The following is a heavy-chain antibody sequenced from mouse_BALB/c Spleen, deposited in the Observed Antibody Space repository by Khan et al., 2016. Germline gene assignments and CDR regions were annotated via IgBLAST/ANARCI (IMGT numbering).Heavy chain of an antibody. D-gene: IGHD2-2*01. CDR1: GYAFSSYW. J-gene: IGHJ3*01. CDR3: AREGYGDDTFAY. CDR2: IYPGDGDT. Sequence: QVQLKQSGAELVRPGSSVKISCKASGYAFSSYWMNWVKQRPGQGLEWIGQIYPGDGDTNYNGKFKGKATLTADKSSSTAYMQLSSLTSEDSAVYCCAREGYGDDTFAYWGQGTLVTVSA. V-gene: IGHV1-80*01.